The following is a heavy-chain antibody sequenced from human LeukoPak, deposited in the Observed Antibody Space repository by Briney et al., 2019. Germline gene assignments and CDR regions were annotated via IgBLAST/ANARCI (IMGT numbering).Heavy chain of an antibody. V-gene: IGHV1-18*01. Sequence: ASVKVSCKASGYTVTSYGISWVRQAPGQGLEWMGWISANNGNTNYAQKLQGRVTMTTDTSTSTAYMELRSLRSDDTAVYYCARDRPYYYDSSGYYSPAGDYWGQGTLVTVSS. J-gene: IGHJ4*02. CDR3: ARDRPYYYDSSGYYSPAGDY. CDR1: GYTVTSYG. CDR2: ISANNGNT. D-gene: IGHD3-22*01.